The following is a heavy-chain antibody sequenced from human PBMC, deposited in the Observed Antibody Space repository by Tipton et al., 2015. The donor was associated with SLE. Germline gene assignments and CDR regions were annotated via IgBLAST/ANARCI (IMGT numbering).Heavy chain of an antibody. CDR2: INPNTGNT. V-gene: IGHV1-2*06. J-gene: IGHJ3*01. Sequence: QLVQSGGEVKEPGASVKVSCKASGYTFTSYGISWVRQAPGQGLEWVGRINPNTGNTNYPQKFQGRVTMTRDTAISTAYMELSRLRTDDTAVYYCAIGLTLLVVKDGFDVWGQGTMVTVSS. CDR3: AIGLTLLVVKDGFDV. D-gene: IGHD3-22*01. CDR1: GYTFTSYG.